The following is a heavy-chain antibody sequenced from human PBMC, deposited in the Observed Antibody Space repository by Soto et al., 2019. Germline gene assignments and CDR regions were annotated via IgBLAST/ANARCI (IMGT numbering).Heavy chain of an antibody. Sequence: QVQLVESGGGVVQPGRSLRLSCAASGFTFSSYGMHWVRQAPGKGLEWVAVISYDGSNKYYADSVKGRFTISRDNSKNPLYLQMNSLRAEDTAVYYCAKVLDTAMNAFDIRGQGTMVTVSS. J-gene: IGHJ3*02. D-gene: IGHD5-18*01. CDR2: ISYDGSNK. V-gene: IGHV3-30*18. CDR1: GFTFSSYG. CDR3: AKVLDTAMNAFDI.